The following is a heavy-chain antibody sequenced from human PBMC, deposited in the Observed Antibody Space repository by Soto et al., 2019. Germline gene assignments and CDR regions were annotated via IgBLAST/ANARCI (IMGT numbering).Heavy chain of an antibody. CDR2: ISSSVSSM. CDR3: AGAFDI. J-gene: IGHJ3*02. Sequence: ELQLVESGGGLVQPGGSWGLSCEASGSRFSAWNMNWVRQAPGKGLEWVPNISSSVSSMSYSDSVKGRFTISRDNAKNSLYLQMNSLRAEDTAVYYCAGAFDIWGQGTVVTVSS. V-gene: IGHV3-48*01. CDR1: GSRFSAWN.